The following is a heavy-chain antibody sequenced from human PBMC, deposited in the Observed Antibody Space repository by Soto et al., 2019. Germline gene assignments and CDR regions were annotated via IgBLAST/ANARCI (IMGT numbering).Heavy chain of an antibody. CDR2: IHPRDSET. Sequence: PGESLKISCKGSGYTFSTNWIGWVRQMPGKGLEWMGIIHPRDSETRYTPSLEGQATISADTSINTAYLHWSSLKASDTAMYYCVRRPGCHRSGTYHFYGMDVWGQGTTVTVSS. CDR1: GYTFSTNW. D-gene: IGHD3-10*01. J-gene: IGHJ6*02. V-gene: IGHV5-51*01. CDR3: VRRPGCHRSGTYHFYGMDV.